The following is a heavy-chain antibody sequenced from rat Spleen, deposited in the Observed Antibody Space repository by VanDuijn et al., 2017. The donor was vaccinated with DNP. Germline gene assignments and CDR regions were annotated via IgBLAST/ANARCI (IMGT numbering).Heavy chain of an antibody. CDR1: GFTFSNYG. D-gene: IGHD1-2*01. Sequence: EVQLVESGGGLVQPGRSLKLSCAASGFTFSNYGMAWVRQAPTKGLEWVASISTGGGNTYYRDSVKGRFTISRDKAKNTQYLQMDSLRSEDTATYYCATHADSSYDYAMDAWGQGTSVTVSS. CDR3: ATHADSSYDYAMDA. CDR2: ISTGGGNT. J-gene: IGHJ4*01. V-gene: IGHV5S13*01.